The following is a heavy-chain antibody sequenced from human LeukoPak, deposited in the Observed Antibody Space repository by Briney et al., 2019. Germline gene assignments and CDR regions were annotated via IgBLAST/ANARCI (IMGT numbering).Heavy chain of an antibody. V-gene: IGHV5-51*01. J-gene: IGHJ5*02. CDR2: IYPGDSDT. D-gene: IGHD6-13*01. CDR3: ARQPPYSSSWYWFDP. Sequence: GESLKISCKGSGYSFTSYWIGWVRQMPGKGLEWMGIIYPGDSDTRYSPSYQGQVTISADKSISTAYLQWSSLKASDTAMYYCARQPPYSSSWYWFDPWGQGTLVTVSS. CDR1: GYSFTSYW.